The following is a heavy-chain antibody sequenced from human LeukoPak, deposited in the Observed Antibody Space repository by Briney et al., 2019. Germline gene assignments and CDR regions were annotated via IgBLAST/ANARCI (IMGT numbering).Heavy chain of an antibody. J-gene: IGHJ6*03. V-gene: IGHV4-30-2*01. Sequence: RSQTLSLTCTVSGGSISSGGYYWSWIRQPPGKGLEWIGYIYHSGSTYYNPSLKSRVTISVDRSKNQFSLKLSSVTAADTAVYYCARAASLVVPADYMDVWGKGTTVTVSS. CDR2: IYHSGST. D-gene: IGHD2-2*01. CDR3: ARAASLVVPADYMDV. CDR1: GGSISSGGYY.